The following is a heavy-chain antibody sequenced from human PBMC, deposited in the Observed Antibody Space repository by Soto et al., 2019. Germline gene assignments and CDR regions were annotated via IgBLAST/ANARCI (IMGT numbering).Heavy chain of an antibody. J-gene: IGHJ6*02. CDR2: INPETGGT. D-gene: IGHD2-2*01. V-gene: IGHV1-2*02. Sequence: QVQLVQSGADVKTPGASVRVSCKASGYTFTGYYVHWVREAPGQGLEWMGWINPETGGTSYAQKFQGRVTLSRDTSINTAYLELSRLRFVDAAVYFCARERYQVISDGMDVWGQWTTVTVSS. CDR1: GYTFTGYY. CDR3: ARERYQVISDGMDV.